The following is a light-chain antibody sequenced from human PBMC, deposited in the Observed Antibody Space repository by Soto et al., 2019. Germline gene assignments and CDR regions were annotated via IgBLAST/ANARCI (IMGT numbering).Light chain of an antibody. CDR1: QSVSNSY. Sequence: EIVLTQSPGTLSLSPGERVTLSCRASQSVSNSYLAWYQQKPGQAPRLLIYGASSRATGIPDRFSGSGSGTDFTLTISSLEPEDFAVYYCQQYVSSPWTFGQGTKVEIK. J-gene: IGKJ1*01. CDR3: QQYVSSPWT. CDR2: GAS. V-gene: IGKV3-20*01.